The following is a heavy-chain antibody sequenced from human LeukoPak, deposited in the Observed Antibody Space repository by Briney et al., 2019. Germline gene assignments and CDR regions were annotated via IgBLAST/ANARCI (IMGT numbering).Heavy chain of an antibody. CDR2: IYPSGST. D-gene: IGHD5-12*01. Sequence: SETLSLTCTVSGGSTNIYCWSWIRQPAEKGLEWIGRIYPSGSTYYNPSLKSRITISIDKSKNQFSLRLTSVTAADTAVYYCARDRSGYSEYYFDYWGQGSLVTVSS. V-gene: IGHV4-4*07. CDR3: ARDRSGYSEYYFDY. J-gene: IGHJ4*02. CDR1: GGSTNIYC.